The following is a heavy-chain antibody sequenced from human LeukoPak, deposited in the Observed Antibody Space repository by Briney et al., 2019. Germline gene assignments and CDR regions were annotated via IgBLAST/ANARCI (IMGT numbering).Heavy chain of an antibody. CDR1: GFTFNSYD. CDR2: ISGSGGST. CDR3: AKDALKFGVVGPMGY. Sequence: GGSLRLSCAASGFTFNSYDMSWARQAPGKGLEWVSDISGSGGSTYYADSVRGRFTLSRDNSKNTLYLQMTSLRAEDTAVYCGAKDALKFGVVGPMGYGGQGTLVTVS. J-gene: IGHJ4*02. V-gene: IGHV3-23*01. D-gene: IGHD3-3*01.